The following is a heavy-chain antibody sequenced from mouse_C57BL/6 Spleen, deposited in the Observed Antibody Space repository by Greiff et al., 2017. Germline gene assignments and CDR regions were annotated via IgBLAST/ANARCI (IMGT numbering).Heavy chain of an antibody. CDR2: IDPETGGT. J-gene: IGHJ4*01. CDR3: TRSYCGRDYYARDY. Sequence: VQLQQSGAELVRPGASVTLSCKASGYTFTDYEMHWVKQTPVHGLEWIGAIDPETGGTAYNQKFKGKALLTADKSSSTAYMERRSLTSEDSAVYYCTRSYCGRDYYARDYWCQGNAVTVSS. V-gene: IGHV1-15*01. CDR1: GYTFTDYE. D-gene: IGHD1-1*01.